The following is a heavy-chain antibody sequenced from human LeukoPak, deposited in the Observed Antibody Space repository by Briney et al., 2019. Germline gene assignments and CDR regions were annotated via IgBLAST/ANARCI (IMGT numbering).Heavy chain of an antibody. V-gene: IGHV4-59*01. J-gene: IGHJ4*02. Sequence: SETLSLTCTVSGGSINNYYWTWIRQSPEKGLEWIGYISDSGSTNYNPSLKSRLTISVDTSKNQFSLKLNTVTAADTAVYYCARVLAVTGTPKRFDYWGQGTLVTVSS. CDR3: ARVLAVTGTPKRFDY. CDR1: GGSINNYY. D-gene: IGHD6-19*01. CDR2: ISDSGST.